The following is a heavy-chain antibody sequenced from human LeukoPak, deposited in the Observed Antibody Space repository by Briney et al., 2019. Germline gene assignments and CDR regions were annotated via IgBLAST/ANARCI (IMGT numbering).Heavy chain of an antibody. V-gene: IGHV4-34*01. J-gene: IGHJ4*02. CDR2: INHGGST. CDR1: GESFSDYY. CDR3: ARAHSYDSSGAYYFDY. Sequence: SETLSLTCAVFGESFSDYYWSWIRQPPGKGLEWIGEINHGGSTNYNPSLKGRVTLSVDTSKNQFSLKLSSVTAADTAVYYCARAHSYDSSGAYYFDYWGQGTLVTVSS. D-gene: IGHD3-22*01.